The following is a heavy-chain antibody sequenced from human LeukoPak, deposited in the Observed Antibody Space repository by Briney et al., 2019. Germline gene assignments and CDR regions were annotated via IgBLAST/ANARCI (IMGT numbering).Heavy chain of an antibody. CDR3: ASLEQQLDG. CDR2: ISSSSSYI. V-gene: IGHV3-21*01. CDR1: GFTFSSYS. D-gene: IGHD6-13*01. J-gene: IGHJ4*02. Sequence: GGSLILCCAASGFTFSSYSMKWVRQAPGKGLEWVSSISSSSSYIYYADSVNGRFTISIDNAKNSLYLQMNSLRAEDRAVYYCASLEQQLDGWGQGTLVTVSS.